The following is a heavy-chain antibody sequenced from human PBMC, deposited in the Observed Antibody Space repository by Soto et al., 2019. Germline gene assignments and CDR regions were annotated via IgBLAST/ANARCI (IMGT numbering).Heavy chain of an antibody. V-gene: IGHV1-18*01. CDR3: ARDRGYSPDSFDI. D-gene: IGHD5-18*01. J-gene: IGHJ3*02. CDR2: IGAYNGDT. CDR1: VYPFSPYG. Sequence: SVKVSCKASVYPFSPYGISWVRQAPGQGLKWMGWIGAYNGDTNYAQKLQGRVTMTTDTSTSTAYMELTSLRSDDTAIYYCARDRGYSPDSFDIWGQGTMVTVSS.